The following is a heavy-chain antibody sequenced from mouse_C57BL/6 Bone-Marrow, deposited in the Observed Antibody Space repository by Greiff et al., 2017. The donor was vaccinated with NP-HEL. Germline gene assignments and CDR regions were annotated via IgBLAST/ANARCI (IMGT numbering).Heavy chain of an antibody. CDR2: IHPNSGST. CDR1: GYTFTSYW. V-gene: IGHV1-64*01. CDR3: ARSGYDYDAVYAMDY. Sequence: QVHVKQPGAELVKPGASVKLSCKASGYTFTSYWMHWVKQRPGQGLEWIGMIHPNSGSTNYNEKFKSKATLTVDKSSSTAYMQLSSLTSEDSAVYYCARSGYDYDAVYAMDYWGQGTSVTVSS. D-gene: IGHD2-4*01. J-gene: IGHJ4*01.